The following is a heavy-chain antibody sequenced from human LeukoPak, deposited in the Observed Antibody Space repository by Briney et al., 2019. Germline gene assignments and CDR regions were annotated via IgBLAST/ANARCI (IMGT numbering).Heavy chain of an antibody. V-gene: IGHV3-30*19. CDR1: GFTFSSYG. CDR2: ISYDGSNK. D-gene: IGHD3-10*01. J-gene: IGHJ5*02. Sequence: GGSLRLSCAASGFTFSSYGMHWVRQAPGKGLEWVAVISYDGSNKYYADSVKGRFTISRDNSKNTLYLQMNSLRAEDTAVYYCARGITMVRGVIRWFDPWGQGTLVTVSS. CDR3: ARGITMVRGVIRWFDP.